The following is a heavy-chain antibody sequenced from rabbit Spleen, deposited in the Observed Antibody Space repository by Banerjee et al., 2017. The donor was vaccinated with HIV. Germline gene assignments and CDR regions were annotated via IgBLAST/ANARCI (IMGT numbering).Heavy chain of an antibody. J-gene: IGHJ6*01. CDR1: GFSFSSRYY. CDR2: IASGSSGDI. V-gene: IGHV1S40*01. Sequence: QSLEESGGGLVKPGASLTLTCTASGFSFSSRYYMCWVRQAPGKGLEWIACIASGSSGDIYYASWAKGRFTISKTSSTTVTLQMTSLTAADTATYFCARDTSSSFSSYGMDLWGQGTLVTVS. D-gene: IGHD1-1*01. CDR3: ARDTSSSFSSYGMDL.